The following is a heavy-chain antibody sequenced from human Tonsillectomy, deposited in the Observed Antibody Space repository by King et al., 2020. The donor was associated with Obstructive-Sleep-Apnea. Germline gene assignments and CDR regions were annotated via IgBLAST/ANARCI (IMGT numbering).Heavy chain of an antibody. CDR2: IYYSVST. V-gene: IGHV4-31*03. D-gene: IGHD3-3*01. J-gene: IGHJ5*02. CDR1: GGFISSGGYY. CDR3: AREGLDFWSGYSNWFDP. Sequence: VQLQESGPGLVKPSQTLSLTCTVSGGFISSGGYYWSWIRQHPGKGLAWIGYIYYSVSTYYNPFFTSRVTISVDTSTNKLSLKLSSVTAADTAVYYCAREGLDFWSGYSNWFDPWGQGTLVTVSS.